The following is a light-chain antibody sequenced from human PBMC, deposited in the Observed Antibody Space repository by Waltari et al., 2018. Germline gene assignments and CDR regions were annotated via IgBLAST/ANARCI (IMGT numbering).Light chain of an antibody. J-gene: IGKJ1*01. CDR3: QHYLRLPVT. V-gene: IGKV3-20*01. Sequence: SCMASQSISRTLVWYQKKPGQAPRLLIYAASTRATGIPDRFSGSGSGTDFSLTISRLEPEDFAVYYCQHYLRLPVTFGQGTKVEIK. CDR1: QSISRT. CDR2: AAS.